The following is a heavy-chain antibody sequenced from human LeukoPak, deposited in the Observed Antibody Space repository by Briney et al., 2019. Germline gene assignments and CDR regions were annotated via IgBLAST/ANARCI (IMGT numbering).Heavy chain of an antibody. Sequence: SETLSLTCTVSGGSISSYYWSWIRQPPGKGLEWIGYIYYSGSTNYNPSLKSRVTISVDTSKNQFSLKLSSVTAADTAVYYCARGPYGSGSFYYYYMDVWGKGTTVTISS. CDR1: GGSISSYY. CDR3: ARGPYGSGSFYYYYMDV. V-gene: IGHV4-59*01. CDR2: IYYSGST. D-gene: IGHD3-10*01. J-gene: IGHJ6*03.